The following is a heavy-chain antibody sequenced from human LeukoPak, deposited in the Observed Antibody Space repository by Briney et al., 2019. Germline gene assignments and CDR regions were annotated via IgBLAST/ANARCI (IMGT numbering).Heavy chain of an antibody. CDR3: ARDFWSGYNEVDY. CDR2: ISSSSSYI. Sequence: GGSLRLSCAASGFTFSSYSMNWVRQAPGKGLEWVSSISSSSSYIYYADSVKGRFTISRDNAKNSLYLQMNGLRAEDTAVYYCARDFWSGYNEVDYWGQGTLVTVSS. D-gene: IGHD3-3*01. CDR1: GFTFSSYS. V-gene: IGHV3-21*01. J-gene: IGHJ4*02.